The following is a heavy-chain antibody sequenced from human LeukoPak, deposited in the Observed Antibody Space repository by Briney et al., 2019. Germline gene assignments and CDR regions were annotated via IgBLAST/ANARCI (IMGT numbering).Heavy chain of an antibody. CDR1: GFTFSSYA. J-gene: IGHJ4*02. CDR2: ISGSGGST. D-gene: IGHD5-18*01. Sequence: GGSLRLSCAASGFTFSSYAMSWVRQAPGKGLGWVSAISGSGGSTYYAYSVKGRFTISRDNSKNTLYLQMNSLRAEDTAVYYCANGIRLIHPFDYRGQGTLVTVSS. CDR3: ANGIRLIHPFDY. V-gene: IGHV3-23*01.